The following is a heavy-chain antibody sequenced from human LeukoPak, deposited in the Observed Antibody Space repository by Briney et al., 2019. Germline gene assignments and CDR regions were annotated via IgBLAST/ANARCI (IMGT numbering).Heavy chain of an antibody. V-gene: IGHV3-9*01. J-gene: IGHJ4*02. CDR1: GFTFDDYA. CDR3: AKDGRDSSSWYDPHFDY. Sequence: GGSLRLSCAASGFTFDDYAMHWVRQAPGKGLEWVSGISWNSGSIGYADSVKGRFTISRDNSKNSLYLQMNSLRTEDTALYYCAKDGRDSSSWYDPHFDYWGQGTLVTVSS. D-gene: IGHD6-13*01. CDR2: ISWNSGSI.